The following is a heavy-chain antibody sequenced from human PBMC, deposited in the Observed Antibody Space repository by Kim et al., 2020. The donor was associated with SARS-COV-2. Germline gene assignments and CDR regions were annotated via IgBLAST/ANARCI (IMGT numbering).Heavy chain of an antibody. D-gene: IGHD3-10*01. CDR3: ARDIPLNYYGSGSRKSVKYGMDV. CDR2: INAGNGNT. V-gene: IGHV1-3*01. Sequence: ASVKVSCKASGYTFTSYAMHWVRQAPGQRLEWMGWINAGNGNTKYSQKFQGRVTITRDTSASTAYMELSSLRSEDTAVYYCARDIPLNYYGSGSRKSVKYGMDVWGKGPRSPSPQ. J-gene: IGHJ6*01. CDR1: GYTFTSYA.